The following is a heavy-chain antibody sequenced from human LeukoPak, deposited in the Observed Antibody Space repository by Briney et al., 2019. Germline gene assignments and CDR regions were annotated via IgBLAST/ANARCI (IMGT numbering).Heavy chain of an antibody. Sequence: GGSLRLSCVGFGFFFGSDWMLWVGQALGRGLVWVSRLYSEGGRTYYAHSVKGRFTISRDNANNTLFLQMNSLTVEDTAVYYCSRGLGQPVDSWGQGTLVTVSS. CDR1: GFFFGSDW. D-gene: IGHD6-6*01. CDR3: SRGLGQPVDS. CDR2: LYSEGGRT. V-gene: IGHV3-74*01. J-gene: IGHJ4*02.